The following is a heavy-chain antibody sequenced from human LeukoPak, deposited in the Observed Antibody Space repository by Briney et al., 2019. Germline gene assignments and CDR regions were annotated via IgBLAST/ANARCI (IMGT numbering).Heavy chain of an antibody. CDR1: GFSFSSYW. Sequence: GGSLRLSCAASGFSFSSYWMNWVRQAPGKGLEWVASIKYDGNEKYYVDSVKGRFTISRDNAKNSLYLQMYSLRAEDTAVYYCTRGYTFGNFDYWGQGTLVTVSS. CDR3: TRGYTFGNFDY. V-gene: IGHV3-7*01. J-gene: IGHJ4*02. D-gene: IGHD5-12*01. CDR2: IKYDGNEK.